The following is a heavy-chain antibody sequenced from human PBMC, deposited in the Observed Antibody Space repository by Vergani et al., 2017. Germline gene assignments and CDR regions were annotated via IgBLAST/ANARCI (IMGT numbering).Heavy chain of an antibody. CDR1: GYSVSSSNW. D-gene: IGHD5-24*01. CDR2: IHYSGDS. V-gene: IGHV4-28*01. CDR3: ARKGDGYTFDY. J-gene: IGHJ4*02. Sequence: QVQLQESGPGLVKPSDTLSLTCAVSGYSVSSSNWWAWIRQPPGKGLKWIGYIHYSGDSYYNTSLKSRVTMSVDTPKNQFSLKLSSVTAVDTAVFYCARKGDGYTFDYWGQGTLVTVSS.